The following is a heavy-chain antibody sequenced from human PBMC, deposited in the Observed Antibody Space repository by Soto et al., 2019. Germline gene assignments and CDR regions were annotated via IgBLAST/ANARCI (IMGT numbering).Heavy chain of an antibody. D-gene: IGHD2-15*01. J-gene: IGHJ4*02. V-gene: IGHV4-34*01. Sequence: SETLSLTCAVYGGSFRGYYWSWIRQPPGKGLEWIGEINHSGSTKYNPSLKSRVTISVDTSKNQFSLKLSSVTAADTAIYYCARGDPLSGYAYWGQGMLVTVSS. CDR1: GGSFRGYY. CDR2: INHSGST. CDR3: ARGDPLSGYAY.